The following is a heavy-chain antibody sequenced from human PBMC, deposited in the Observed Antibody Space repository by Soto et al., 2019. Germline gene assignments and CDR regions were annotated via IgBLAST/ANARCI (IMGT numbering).Heavy chain of an antibody. CDR1: GFTFSSYA. Sequence: HPGGSLRLSCAASGFTFSSYAMSWVRQAPGKGLEWVSAISGSGGSTYYADSVKGRFTTSRDNSKNTLYLQMNSLRAEDTVVYYCAKGGAQLLHYNWFDPWGQGTLVTVSS. J-gene: IGHJ5*02. V-gene: IGHV3-23*01. CDR3: AKGGAQLLHYNWFDP. D-gene: IGHD2-2*01. CDR2: ISGSGGST.